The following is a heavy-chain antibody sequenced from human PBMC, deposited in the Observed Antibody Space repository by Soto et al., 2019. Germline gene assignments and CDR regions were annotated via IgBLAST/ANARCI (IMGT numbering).Heavy chain of an antibody. CDR1: GFTFSSYS. CDR3: ARSPVGDAFNV. Sequence: EVQLVESGGGLVKPGGSLRLSCAASGFTFSSYSMKWVRQAPGKGLEWVSSISSGSDYIFYADSVKGRFTISRDNAKNSLFLQMNSLTAEDTAVYYCARSPVGDAFNVWGQGTLVIVSS. V-gene: IGHV3-21*01. J-gene: IGHJ3*01. CDR2: ISSGSDYI.